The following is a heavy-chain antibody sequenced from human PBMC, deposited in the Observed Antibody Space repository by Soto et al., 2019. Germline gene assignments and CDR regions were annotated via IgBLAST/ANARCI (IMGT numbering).Heavy chain of an antibody. CDR1: GGSISSSSYY. Sequence: SETLSLTCTVSGGSISSSSYYWGWIRQPPGKGLEWIGSIYNSESTYYNPSLKSRVTISVDTSKNQFSLKLSSVTAADTAVYHCATITIFGVVPNYFDYWGQGT. CDR2: IYNSEST. V-gene: IGHV4-39*01. D-gene: IGHD3-3*01. CDR3: ATITIFGVVPNYFDY. J-gene: IGHJ4*02.